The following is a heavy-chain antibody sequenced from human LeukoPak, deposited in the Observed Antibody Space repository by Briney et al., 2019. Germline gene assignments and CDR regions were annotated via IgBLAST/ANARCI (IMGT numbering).Heavy chain of an antibody. J-gene: IGHJ4*02. Sequence: SETLSLTCTVSGGSIRGSSDYWGWIRQSPGKGLEWNGSIYYSGSTYYNPSLKSRVTISVDTSKNQFYVKLTSVTAADTAVYYCARNESVLGTTGLNDFFDDWGQGTLVTVSS. CDR3: ARNESVLGTTGLNDFFDD. D-gene: IGHD1-26*01. CDR2: IYYSGST. V-gene: IGHV4-39*01. CDR1: GGSIRGSSDY.